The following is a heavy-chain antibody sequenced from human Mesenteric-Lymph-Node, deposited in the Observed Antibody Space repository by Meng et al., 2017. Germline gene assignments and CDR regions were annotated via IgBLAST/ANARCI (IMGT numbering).Heavy chain of an antibody. CDR3: ARDLGVATSIAGFVY. CDR2: IYYSGST. CDR1: GGSISSGDYY. V-gene: IGHV4-30-4*01. Sequence: QGQLQESGPGLVKPSQSLSLSCTVSGGSISSGDYYWSWTRQPPGKGLEWIGYIYYSGSTYYNPSLKSRVTISVDTSKNQFSLRLSSVTAADTAVYYCARDLGVATSIAGFVYWGQGTLVTVSS. D-gene: IGHD5-12*01. J-gene: IGHJ4*02.